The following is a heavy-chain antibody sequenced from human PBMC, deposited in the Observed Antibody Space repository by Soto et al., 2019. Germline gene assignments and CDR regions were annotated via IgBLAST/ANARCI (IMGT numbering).Heavy chain of an antibody. CDR3: AKDVSRGISVTFGGVIDHFDY. CDR1: GFTFSDYY. CDR2: ISSSGSTI. D-gene: IGHD3-16*02. J-gene: IGHJ4*02. Sequence: GGSLRLSCAASGFTFSDYYMSWIRQAPGKGLEWVSYISSSGSTIYYADSVKGRFTISRDNAKNSLYLQMNSLRAEDTAVYYCAKDVSRGISVTFGGVIDHFDYWGQGTLVTVSS. V-gene: IGHV3-11*01.